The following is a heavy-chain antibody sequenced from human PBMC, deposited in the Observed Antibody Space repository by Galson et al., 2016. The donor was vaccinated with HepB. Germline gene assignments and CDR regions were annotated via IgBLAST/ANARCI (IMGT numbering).Heavy chain of an antibody. CDR2: VSGYNGNT. J-gene: IGHJ4*02. CDR3: ARDAAVYQYGSGSHFGLDY. D-gene: IGHD3-10*01. V-gene: IGHV1-18*03. Sequence: SVKVSCKASGYTFSSYGISWVRQAPGQGLEWMGWVSGYNGNTQYAQKFQGRVTMTADTSTTTAYMELRNLRSDDLAVYFCARDAAVYQYGSGSHFGLDYWGQGTLVTVSS. CDR1: GYTFSSYG.